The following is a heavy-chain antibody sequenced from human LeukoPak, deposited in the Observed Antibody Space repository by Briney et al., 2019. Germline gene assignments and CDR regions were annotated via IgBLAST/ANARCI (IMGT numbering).Heavy chain of an antibody. D-gene: IGHD3-16*01. CDR2: IYTSGST. CDR1: GGSISSGSYY. V-gene: IGHV4-61*02. Sequence: HPSETLSLTCTVSGGSISSGSYYWSWIRQPAGKGLEWIGRIYTSGSTHYNPSLKSRVTISVDTSKNQFSLKLSSVTAADTAMYYCAREGEAIPNWFDPWGQGTLVTVSS. J-gene: IGHJ5*02. CDR3: AREGEAIPNWFDP.